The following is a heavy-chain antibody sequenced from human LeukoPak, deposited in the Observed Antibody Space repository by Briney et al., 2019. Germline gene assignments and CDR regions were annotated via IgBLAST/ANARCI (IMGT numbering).Heavy chain of an antibody. V-gene: IGHV3-23*01. CDR1: GFTFSSYA. J-gene: IGHJ4*02. D-gene: IGHD2-2*01. Sequence: TGGSLRLSCAASGFTFSSYAMSWVRQAPGKGLEWVSVISGSGGSTYYADSVKGRFTISRDNSKNMLYLQMNSLRAEDTAVYYCARTSLVDYWGQGTLVTVSS. CDR3: ARTSLVDY. CDR2: ISGSGGST.